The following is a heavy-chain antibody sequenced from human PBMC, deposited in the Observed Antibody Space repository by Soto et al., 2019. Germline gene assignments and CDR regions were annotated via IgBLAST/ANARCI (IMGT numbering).Heavy chain of an antibody. CDR3: AGWNYGSGSYPLYYYGMDV. D-gene: IGHD3-10*01. V-gene: IGHV1-69*13. J-gene: IGHJ6*02. CDR2: IIPIFGTA. Sequence: SVKVSCKASGGTFSSYAISWVRQAPGQGLEWMGGIIPIFGTANYAQKFQGRVTITADESTSTAYMELSSLRSEDTAVYYCAGWNYGSGSYPLYYYGMDVWGQGTTVTVPS. CDR1: GGTFSSYA.